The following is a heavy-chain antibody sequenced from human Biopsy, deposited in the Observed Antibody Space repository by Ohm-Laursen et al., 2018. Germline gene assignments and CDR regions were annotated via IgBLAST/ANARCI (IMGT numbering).Heavy chain of an antibody. Sequence: SDTLSLTYTVSGGSIGSFFWSWIRQPPGKGLEWIGYIYYSGSANYNPSLKSRVTISVDTSRNQFSLKLSSVTAADTAVYYCAGRPWPNAFDIWGQGTMVTVSS. CDR3: AGRPWPNAFDI. J-gene: IGHJ3*02. D-gene: IGHD5-12*01. CDR2: IYYSGSA. CDR1: GGSIGSFF. V-gene: IGHV4-59*07.